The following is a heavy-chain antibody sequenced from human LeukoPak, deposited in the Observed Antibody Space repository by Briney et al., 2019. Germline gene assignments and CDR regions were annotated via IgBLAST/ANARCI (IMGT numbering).Heavy chain of an antibody. J-gene: IGHJ4*02. V-gene: IGHV4-59*01. CDR2: IYYSGST. Sequence: SETLSLTCTVSGGSISTYYWSWIRQPPGKGLEWIGYIYYSGSTNHNPSLKSRLTISMDASKNQFSLKLSSVTAADTAVYYCARAALTMGATNFDYWGQGTLVTASS. D-gene: IGHD1-26*01. CDR1: GGSISTYY. CDR3: ARAALTMGATNFDY.